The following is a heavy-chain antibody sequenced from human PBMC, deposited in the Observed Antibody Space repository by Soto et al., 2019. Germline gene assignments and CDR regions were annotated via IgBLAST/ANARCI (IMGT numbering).Heavy chain of an antibody. CDR1: GYTFTSYG. CDR3: ARGSSGYDYLGAFDI. J-gene: IGHJ3*02. CDR2: ISAYNGNT. Sequence: GASVKVSCKASGYTFTSYGISWVRQAPGQGLEWMGWISAYNGNTNYAQKLQGRVTMTTDTSTSTAYMELRSLRSDDTAVYYCARGSSGYDYLGAFDIWGQGTMVTVSS. D-gene: IGHD5-12*01. V-gene: IGHV1-18*01.